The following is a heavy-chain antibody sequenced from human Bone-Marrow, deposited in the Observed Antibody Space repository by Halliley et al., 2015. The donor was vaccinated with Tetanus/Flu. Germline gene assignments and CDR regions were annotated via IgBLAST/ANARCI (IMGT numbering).Heavy chain of an antibody. CDR2: IYSPGGA. CDR3: ARDFRGDANCFDP. D-gene: IGHD7-27*01. J-gene: IGHJ5*02. Sequence: WLGYIYSPGGANYNPSLRSRLTISIDTSKKQLSLKLNSVTAADTAVYYCARDFRGDANCFDPWGQGTLVTVSS. V-gene: IGHV4-59*01.